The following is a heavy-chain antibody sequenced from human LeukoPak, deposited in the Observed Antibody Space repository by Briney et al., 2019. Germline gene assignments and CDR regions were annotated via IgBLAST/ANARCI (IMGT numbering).Heavy chain of an antibody. CDR1: GFTFSSYG. CDR2: IFYDGNNK. CDR3: AREGGYSYSRPFDY. J-gene: IGHJ4*02. V-gene: IGHV3-33*01. Sequence: GTSLRLSCAASGFTFSSYGIHWVRQAPGKGLEWVAVIFYDGNNKYYANSVKGRFTISRDNSKNTLYLQMNSLRAEDTAVYYCAREGGYSYSRPFDYWGQGTLVTVSS. D-gene: IGHD5-18*01.